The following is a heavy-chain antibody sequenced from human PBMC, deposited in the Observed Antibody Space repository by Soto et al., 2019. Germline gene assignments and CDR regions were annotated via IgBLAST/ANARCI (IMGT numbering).Heavy chain of an antibody. D-gene: IGHD2-21*02. Sequence: SETLSLTCGVSGGTVTSSHWWSWVRQSPSRGLEWIGNVYHTGDTNFNPSLQSRVTFSVDKSNNQFSLRLTSLTAADTAVYFCAREIVTAGGNNYFDPWGPGTLVTVSS. J-gene: IGHJ5*02. V-gene: IGHV4-4*02. CDR2: VYHTGDT. CDR3: AREIVTAGGNNYFDP. CDR1: GGTVTSSHW.